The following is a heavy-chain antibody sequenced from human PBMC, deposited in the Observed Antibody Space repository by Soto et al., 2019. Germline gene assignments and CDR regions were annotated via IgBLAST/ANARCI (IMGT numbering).Heavy chain of an antibody. CDR2: VYSSGST. V-gene: IGHV4-59*08. Sequence: SETLSLTCTVSGGSINNNYWSWIRQFPGKGLEWIGYVYSSGSTKHNPSLKSRVTISVDTAKNQFSLKLSSVTAADTAIYYCARHLPNYYYYYMDVWGKGTTVTVSS. CDR3: ARHLPNYYYYYMDV. CDR1: GGSINNNY. J-gene: IGHJ6*03. D-gene: IGHD2-8*01.